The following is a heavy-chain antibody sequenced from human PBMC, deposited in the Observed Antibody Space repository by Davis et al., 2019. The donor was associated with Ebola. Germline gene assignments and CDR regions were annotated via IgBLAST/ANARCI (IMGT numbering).Heavy chain of an antibody. J-gene: IGHJ6*02. CDR3: ARDIGYSDGWPDYYYYGMDV. D-gene: IGHD2-15*01. CDR1: GFTFINFA. V-gene: IGHV3-23*01. Sequence: GESLKISCAASGFTFINFAMNWVRQAPGKGLEWVSAISGSGGSTYYADSVKGRFTISRDNSKKTLYLQMNSLRAEDTAVYYCARDIGYSDGWPDYYYYGMDVWGQGTTVTVSS. CDR2: ISGSGGST.